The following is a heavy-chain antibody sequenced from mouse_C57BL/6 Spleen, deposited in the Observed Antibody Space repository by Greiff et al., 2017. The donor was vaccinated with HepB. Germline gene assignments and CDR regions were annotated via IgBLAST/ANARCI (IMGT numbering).Heavy chain of an antibody. D-gene: IGHD1-1*01. V-gene: IGHV1-15*01. Sequence: VQLQQSVAELVRPGASVTLSCKASGYTFTDYEMHWVKQTPVHGLEWIGAIDPETGGTAYNQKFKGKAILTADKSSSTAYMELRSLTSEDSAVYYCTRRGYYGSSPWFAYWGQGTLVTVSA. CDR1: GYTFTDYE. J-gene: IGHJ3*01. CDR2: IDPETGGT. CDR3: TRRGYYGSSPWFAY.